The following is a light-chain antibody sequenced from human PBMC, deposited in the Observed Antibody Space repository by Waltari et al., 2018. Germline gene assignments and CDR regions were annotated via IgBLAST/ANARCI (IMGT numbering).Light chain of an antibody. J-gene: IGKJ4*01. CDR1: QSVSSN. Sequence: ETVMTQSPATLSVSPGERATLSCRASQSVSSNLAWYQQKPCQAPRLLIYGASTRATGFPAMFSGSGSGTEFTLTISSLQSEDFAVYYCQQYNNWPLTFGGGTKVEIK. CDR3: QQYNNWPLT. CDR2: GAS. V-gene: IGKV3-15*01.